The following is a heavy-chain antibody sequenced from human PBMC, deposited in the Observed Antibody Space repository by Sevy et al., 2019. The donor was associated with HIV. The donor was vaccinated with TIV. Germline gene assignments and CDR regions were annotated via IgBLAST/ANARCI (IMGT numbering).Heavy chain of an antibody. J-gene: IGHJ6*03. CDR3: ARDLVAEAGVYYYYMDV. CDR1: GFTFSSYW. Sequence: GGSLRLSCAASGFTFSSYWMHWVRQAPGKGLVWVSRINSDGSSTSYADSVKGRFTISRDNAKNTLYLQMNSLRAEDTAVYYCARDLVAEAGVYYYYMDVWGKGTTVTVSS. D-gene: IGHD6-13*01. CDR2: INSDGSST. V-gene: IGHV3-74*01.